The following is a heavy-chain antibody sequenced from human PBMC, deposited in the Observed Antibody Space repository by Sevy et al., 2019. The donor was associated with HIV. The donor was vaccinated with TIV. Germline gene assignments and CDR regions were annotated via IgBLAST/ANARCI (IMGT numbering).Heavy chain of an antibody. D-gene: IGHD3-3*01. Sequence: SETLSLTCTVSGDSISTGDYYWSWIRQPPGKGLEWIGYISYSGNTYYNPSLKSRVTISLDTSKNQFSLKLNSVTAADTAVYYCARDSHEATRVHSFGVWGQGTLVTVSS. CDR3: ARDSHEATRVHSFGV. V-gene: IGHV4-30-4*01. J-gene: IGHJ4*02. CDR1: GDSISTGDYY. CDR2: ISYSGNT.